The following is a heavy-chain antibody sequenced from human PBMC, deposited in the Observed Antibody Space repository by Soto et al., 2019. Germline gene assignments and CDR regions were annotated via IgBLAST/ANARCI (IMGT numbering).Heavy chain of an antibody. CDR2: IYYSGST. V-gene: IGHV4-59*01. CDR3: ARGDISSAYCSGGSCYSYFDY. J-gene: IGHJ4*02. CDR1: GGSISSYY. D-gene: IGHD2-15*01. Sequence: PSETLSLTXTVSGGSISSYYWSWIRQPPGKGLEWIGYIYYSGSTNYNPSLKSRVTISVDTSKNQFSLKLSSVTAADTAVYYCARGDISSAYCSGGSCYSYFDYWGQGTLVTVSS.